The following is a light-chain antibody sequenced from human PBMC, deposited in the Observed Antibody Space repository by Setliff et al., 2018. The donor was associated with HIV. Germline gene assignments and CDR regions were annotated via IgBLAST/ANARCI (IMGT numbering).Light chain of an antibody. V-gene: IGLV2-14*01. CDR2: EVT. CDR3: SSYRRTNTWV. J-gene: IGLJ2*01. Sequence: QSVLTQAASVSGSPGQSITIFCIGTSSDIGVYDYVSWYQQHPGEAPKLIIYEVTNRPSGVSNRFSGSKSGNTASLTISGLQAEDEADYYCSSYRRTNTWVFCGGTKVTVL. CDR1: SSDIGVYDY.